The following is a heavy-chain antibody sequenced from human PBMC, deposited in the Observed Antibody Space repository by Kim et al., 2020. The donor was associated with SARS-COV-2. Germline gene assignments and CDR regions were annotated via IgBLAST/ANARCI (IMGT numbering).Heavy chain of an antibody. D-gene: IGHD3-10*01. CDR2: IYTSGST. J-gene: IGHJ4*02. V-gene: IGHV4-4*07. CDR1: GGSISSYY. Sequence: SETLSLTCTVSGGSISSYYWSWIRQPAGKGLEWIGRIYTSGSTNYNPSLKSRVTMSVDTSKNQFSLKLSSVTAADTAVYYCARDLSFGDVAGSPHINFDYWGQGTLVTVSS. CDR3: ARDLSFGDVAGSPHINFDY.